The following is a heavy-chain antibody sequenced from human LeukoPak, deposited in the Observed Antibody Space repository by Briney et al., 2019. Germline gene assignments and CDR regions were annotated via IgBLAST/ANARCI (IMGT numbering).Heavy chain of an antibody. J-gene: IGHJ3*02. CDR2: INPSGGST. V-gene: IGHV1-46*01. CDR3: AREAGGDYVWGSYRPGAFDI. CDR1: GYTFTSYY. Sequence: ASVKVSCKASGYTFTSYYMHWVRQAPGRGLEWMGIINPSGGSTSYAQKLQGRVTMTRDTSTSTVYMELSSLRSEDTAVYYCAREAGGDYVWGSYRPGAFDIWGQGTMVTVSS. D-gene: IGHD3-16*02.